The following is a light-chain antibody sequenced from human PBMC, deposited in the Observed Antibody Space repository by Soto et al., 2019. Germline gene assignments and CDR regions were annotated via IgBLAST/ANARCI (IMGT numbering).Light chain of an antibody. CDR1: SSDVGGHNF. CDR3: SSYTSGSTRVV. CDR2: DVS. V-gene: IGLV2-14*03. Sequence: QSALTQPASVSGSPGQSITMSCTGTSSDVGGHNFVSWYQQHPGKAPKLMLYDVSLRPSGVSNRFSGSKSGNTASLTISGLQVEDEADYYCSSYTSGSTRVVFGGGTQLTVL. J-gene: IGLJ2*01.